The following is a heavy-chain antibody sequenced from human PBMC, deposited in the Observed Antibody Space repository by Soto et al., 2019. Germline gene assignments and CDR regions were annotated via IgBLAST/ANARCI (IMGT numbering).Heavy chain of an antibody. CDR1: GFTFSSYA. Sequence: GSLRLSCAASGFTFSSYAMHWVRQAPGKGLEWVAVISYDGSNKYYADSVKGRFTISRDNSKNTLYLQMNSLRAEDTAVYYCARDYGEAFDIWGQGTMVTVSS. D-gene: IGHD3-10*01. CDR3: ARDYGEAFDI. CDR2: ISYDGSNK. J-gene: IGHJ3*02. V-gene: IGHV3-30-3*01.